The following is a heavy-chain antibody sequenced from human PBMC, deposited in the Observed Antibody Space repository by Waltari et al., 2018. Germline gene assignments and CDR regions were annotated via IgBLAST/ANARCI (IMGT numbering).Heavy chain of an antibody. CDR3: AREGSGYDDAFDI. CDR2: FYTSGST. CDR1: GGSISSGSYY. V-gene: IGHV4-61*09. Sequence: VQLQESGPGLVKPSQTLSLTCTVSGGSISSGSYYWSWIRQPAGKGLEWIGYFYTSGSTNYNPSLKSRVTISVDTSKNQFSLKLSSVTAADTAVYYCAREGSGYDDAFDIWGQGTMVTVSS. D-gene: IGHD5-12*01. J-gene: IGHJ3*02.